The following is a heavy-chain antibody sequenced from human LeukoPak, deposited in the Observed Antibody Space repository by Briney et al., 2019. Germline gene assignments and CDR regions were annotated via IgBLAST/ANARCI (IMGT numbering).Heavy chain of an antibody. CDR2: IIPIFGTA. Sequence: SVRVSCKASGGTFSSYAISWVRQAPGQGLEWMGGIIPIFGTANYAQKFQGRVTITADKSTSTAYMELSSLRSEDTAVYYCARGRGDYGDYYYYYYMDVWGKGTTVTVSS. CDR3: ARGRGDYGDYYYYYYMDV. D-gene: IGHD4-17*01. J-gene: IGHJ6*03. CDR1: GGTFSSYA. V-gene: IGHV1-69*06.